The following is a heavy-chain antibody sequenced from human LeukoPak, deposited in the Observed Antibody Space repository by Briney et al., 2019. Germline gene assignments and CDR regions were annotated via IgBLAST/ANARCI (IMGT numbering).Heavy chain of an antibody. D-gene: IGHD2-21*02. CDR3: ATSDCGGDCYPDY. Sequence: SSVKVSCNAAEPTFSIYAIGCVRQAPGQGLGWMGGIIPTFGTANYAQKFQGRVTITTDESTSTAYMELSSLRSEDTAVYYCATSDCGGDCYPDYWGQGTLVTVSS. CDR1: EPTFSIYA. J-gene: IGHJ4*02. V-gene: IGHV1-69*05. CDR2: IIPTFGTA.